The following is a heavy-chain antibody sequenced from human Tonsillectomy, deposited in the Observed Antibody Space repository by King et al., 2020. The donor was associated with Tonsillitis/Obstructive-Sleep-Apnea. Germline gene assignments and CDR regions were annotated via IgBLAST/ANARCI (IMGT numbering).Heavy chain of an antibody. CDR3: ASGPGSSWFEY. CDR1: GYSFINYW. J-gene: IGHJ4*02. D-gene: IGHD6-13*01. V-gene: IGHV5-51*01. Sequence: VQLVQSGAEVKKPGESLKISCKGSGYSFINYWIGWVRQMPGRGLEWMGIIYPGDSDTRYSPSFQGQVTISADKSITTAYLQGSSLRASDTAIYYCASGPGSSWFEYWGQGTLVTVSS. CDR2: IYPGDSDT.